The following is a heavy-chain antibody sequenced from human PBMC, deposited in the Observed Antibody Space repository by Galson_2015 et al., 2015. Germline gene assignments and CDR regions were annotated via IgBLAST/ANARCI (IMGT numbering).Heavy chain of an antibody. CDR2: INPSGGST. D-gene: IGHD2-2*01. CDR1: GYTFTSYY. Sequence: SVKVSCKASGYTFTSYYMHWVRQAPGQGLEWMGIINPSGGSTSYAQKFQGRVTMTRDTSTSTVYMELSSLRSEDTAVYYCARGAGYCSSTSCQFRHGWFDPWGQGTLVTVSS. J-gene: IGHJ5*02. V-gene: IGHV1-46*01. CDR3: ARGAGYCSSTSCQFRHGWFDP.